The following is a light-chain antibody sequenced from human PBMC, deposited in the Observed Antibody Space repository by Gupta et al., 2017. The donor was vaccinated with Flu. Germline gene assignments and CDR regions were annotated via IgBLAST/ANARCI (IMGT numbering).Light chain of an antibody. J-gene: IGKJ2*01. V-gene: IGKV1-27*01. CDR3: QKYNSALYT. Sequence: GDRVTITCRVSQGISNYLAWYQQKPGKVPKLLIYAASTLQSGVPSRFSGSGSGTDFTLPISSLQPEDVATYYCQKYNSALYTFGQGTKLEIK. CDR1: QGISNY. CDR2: AAS.